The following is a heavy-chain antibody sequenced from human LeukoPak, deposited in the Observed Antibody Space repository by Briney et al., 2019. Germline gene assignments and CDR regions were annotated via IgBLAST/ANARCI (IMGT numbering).Heavy chain of an antibody. J-gene: IGHJ6*02. CDR1: GGSFSGYY. CDR3: ARWRITMVRGGQYYYYYGMDV. Sequence: SETPSLTCAAYGGSFSGYYWSWIRQPPGKGLEWIGEINHSGSTNYNPSLKSRVTILVDTSKNQFSLKLSSVTAADTAVYYCARWRITMVRGGQYYYYYGMDVWGQGTTVTVSS. V-gene: IGHV4-34*01. D-gene: IGHD3-10*01. CDR2: INHSGST.